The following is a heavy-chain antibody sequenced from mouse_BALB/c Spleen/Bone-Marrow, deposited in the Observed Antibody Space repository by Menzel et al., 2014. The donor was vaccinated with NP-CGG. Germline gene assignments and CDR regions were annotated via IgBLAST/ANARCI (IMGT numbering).Heavy chain of an antibody. CDR1: GFNIKDYY. Sequence: VTLKVCGAELVRSGASVKLSCTASGFNIKDYYMNWVKQRPEQGLEWIGWIDPGNGDTEYAPKFQGKATMTADTSSNTAYLQLSSLTSEDTGVYYCNADPITWGQGTTLTVSS. V-gene: IGHV14-4*02. CDR2: IDPGNGDT. J-gene: IGHJ2*01. CDR3: NADPIT.